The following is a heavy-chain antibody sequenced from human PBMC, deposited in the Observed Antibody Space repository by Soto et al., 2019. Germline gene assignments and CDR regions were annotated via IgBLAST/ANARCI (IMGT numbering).Heavy chain of an antibody. J-gene: IGHJ3*02. CDR3: ARDRSTIYAFDI. CDR1: GFTVSSNY. CDR2: IYSGGST. D-gene: IGHD3-3*01. V-gene: IGHV3-66*01. Sequence: SGFTVSSNYMSWVRQAPGKGLEWVSVIYSGGSTYYADSVKGRFTISRDNSKNTLYLQMNSLRAEDTAVYYCARDRSTIYAFDIWGQGTMVTVSS.